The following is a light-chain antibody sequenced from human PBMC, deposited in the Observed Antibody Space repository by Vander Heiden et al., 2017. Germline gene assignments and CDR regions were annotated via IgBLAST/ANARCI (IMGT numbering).Light chain of an antibody. Sequence: QSVLTQPPSASGTPGQRATISCSGSSSNIGSTTVNWYQQLPGTAPKLLIYSNNQRPSVVPDRFSGSKSGTSASLAISVLQSEDEADYYCAAWDDSLNVVAFGGGTKLTVL. CDR3: AAWDDSLNVVA. J-gene: IGLJ2*01. V-gene: IGLV1-44*01. CDR2: SNN. CDR1: SSNIGSTT.